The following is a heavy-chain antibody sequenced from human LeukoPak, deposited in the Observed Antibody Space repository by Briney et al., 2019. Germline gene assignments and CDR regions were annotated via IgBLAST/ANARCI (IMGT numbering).Heavy chain of an antibody. CDR3: ARDNVGARTFDI. D-gene: IGHD1-26*01. J-gene: IGHJ3*02. V-gene: IGHV3-30*04. CDR2: ISYDGSNK. CDR1: GFTFRSYA. Sequence: GGSLRLSCAASGFTFRSYAMSWVRQAPGKGLEWVAVISYDGSNKYYADSVKGRFTISRDNSKNTLYLQMNSLRAEDTAVYYCARDNVGARTFDIWGQGTMVTVSS.